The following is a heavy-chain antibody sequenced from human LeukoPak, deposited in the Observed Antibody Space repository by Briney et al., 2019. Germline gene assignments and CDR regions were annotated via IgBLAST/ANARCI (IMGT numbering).Heavy chain of an antibody. J-gene: IGHJ5*02. CDR3: ASQVVGAAFDP. V-gene: IGHV3-64*04. D-gene: IGHD2-15*01. CDR1: GYTFSSYA. CDR2: TSSDGGTS. Sequence: PGRSLRLSCSASGYTFSSYAMHWIRQAPGKGLDYVSGTSSDGGTSHYADSVKGRFTISRDNSKSTLYLQMNSLRAEDTAVYYCASQVVGAAFDPWGQGTLVTVSS.